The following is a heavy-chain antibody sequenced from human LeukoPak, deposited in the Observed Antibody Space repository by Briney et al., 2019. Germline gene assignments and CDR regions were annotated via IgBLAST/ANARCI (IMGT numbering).Heavy chain of an antibody. J-gene: IGHJ4*02. CDR2: IYYSGST. V-gene: IGHV4-59*01. CDR1: GGSISRYY. D-gene: IGHD3-22*01. CDR3: ARGYDSSGYRY. Sequence: SETLSLTCTVSGGSISRYYWSWIRQPPGKGLEWIGYIYYSGSTNYNPSLKSRVTISVDTSKNQFSLKLSSVTAADTAVYYCARGYDSSGYRYWGQGTLVTVSS.